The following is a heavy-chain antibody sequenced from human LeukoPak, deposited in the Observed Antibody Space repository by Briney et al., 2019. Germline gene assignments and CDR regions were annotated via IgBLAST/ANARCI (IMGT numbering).Heavy chain of an antibody. D-gene: IGHD6-19*01. CDR2: ISSSGSTI. Sequence: KPGGSLGLSCAASGFTFSDYYMSWIRQAPGKGLEWVSYISSSGSTIYYADSVKGRFTISRDNAKNSLYLQMNSLRAEDTAVYYCARARQWLVDAFDIWGQGTMVTVSS. CDR3: ARARQWLVDAFDI. CDR1: GFTFSDYY. V-gene: IGHV3-11*01. J-gene: IGHJ3*02.